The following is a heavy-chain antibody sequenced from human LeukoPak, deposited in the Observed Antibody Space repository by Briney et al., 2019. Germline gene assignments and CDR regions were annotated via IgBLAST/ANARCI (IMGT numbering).Heavy chain of an antibody. J-gene: IGHJ5*02. CDR2: IKQDGSEK. CDR3: ARNGEQLVWSGWFDP. D-gene: IGHD6-13*01. CDR1: GFTFSSYW. Sequence: GGSLRLSCAASGFTFSSYWMSWVRQAPGKGLERVANIKQDGSEKYYVDSVKGRFTISRDNAKNSLYLQMNSLRAEDTAVYYCARNGEQLVWSGWFDPWGQGTLVTVSS. V-gene: IGHV3-7*01.